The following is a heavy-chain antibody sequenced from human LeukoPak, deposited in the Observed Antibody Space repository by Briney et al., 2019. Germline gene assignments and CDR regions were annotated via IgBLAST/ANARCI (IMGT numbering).Heavy chain of an antibody. D-gene: IGHD2-2*01. CDR1: GYTFTVYY. J-gene: IGHJ3*02. CDR2: INPNSGGT. CDR3: ARRVGYCSSTSCAYDAFDI. V-gene: IGHV1-2*02. Sequence: ASVKVSCKASGYTFTVYYMHWVRQAPGQGFEWMGWINPNSGGTNYAQKFQGRVAMTRDTSISTAYMELSRLRSDDTAVYYCARRVGYCSSTSCAYDAFDIWGQGTMVTVSS.